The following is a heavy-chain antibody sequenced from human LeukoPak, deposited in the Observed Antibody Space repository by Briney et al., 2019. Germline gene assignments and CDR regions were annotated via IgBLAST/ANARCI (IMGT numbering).Heavy chain of an antibody. D-gene: IGHD2-2*02. V-gene: IGHV4-34*01. CDR2: INHSGST. CDR1: GGSFSGYY. J-gene: IGHJ5*02. Sequence: SETLSLTCAVYGGSFSGYYWSWIRQPPGKGLEWIGEINHSGSTNYNPSLKSRGTISVDTSKNQFSLKLSSVTAADTAVYYCARGAVVVPAAVLFARVRAPYNWFDPWGQGTLVTVSS. CDR3: ARGAVVVPAAVLFARVRAPYNWFDP.